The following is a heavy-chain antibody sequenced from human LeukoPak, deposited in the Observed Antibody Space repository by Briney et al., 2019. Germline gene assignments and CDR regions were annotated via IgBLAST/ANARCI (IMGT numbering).Heavy chain of an antibody. CDR2: IKQDGSEK. Sequence: PGGSLRLSCAASGFTFSSYWMSWVRQAPGKGLEWVANIKQDGSEKYYVDSVRGRFTISRDNAKNSLYLQMNSVRAEDTAVYYCARDQIHGGSSDYYYYYGMDVWGQGTTVTVSS. CDR3: ARDQIHGGSSDYYYYYGMDV. CDR1: GFTFSSYW. V-gene: IGHV3-7*01. D-gene: IGHD4-23*01. J-gene: IGHJ6*02.